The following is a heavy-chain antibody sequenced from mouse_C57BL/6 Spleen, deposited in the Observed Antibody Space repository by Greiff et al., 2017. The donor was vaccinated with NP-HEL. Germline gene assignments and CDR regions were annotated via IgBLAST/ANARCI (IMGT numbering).Heavy chain of an antibody. J-gene: IGHJ3*01. D-gene: IGHD2-5*01. CDR2: INYDGSST. Sequence: EVNVVESEGGLVQPGSSMKLSCTASGFTFSDYYMAWVRQVPEKGLEWVANINYDGSSTYYLDSLKSRFIISRDNAKNILYLQMSSLKSEDTATYYCARDQGAYYSNYGGFAYWGQGTLVTVSA. CDR1: GFTFSDYY. V-gene: IGHV5-16*01. CDR3: ARDQGAYYSNYGGFAY.